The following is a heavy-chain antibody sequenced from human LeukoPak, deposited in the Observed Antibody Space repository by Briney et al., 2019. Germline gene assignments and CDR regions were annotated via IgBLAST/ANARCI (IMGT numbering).Heavy chain of an antibody. J-gene: IGHJ4*02. CDR1: GGSISSGSYY. V-gene: IGHV4-61*02. CDR3: ARDNYYGSGYYFDY. CDR2: IANSGTT. D-gene: IGHD3-10*01. Sequence: SQTLSLTCTVSGGSISSGSYYWSWIRQPAGKGPEWIGRIANSGTTNYNPSLKSRVTISVDTSQNQFSLRLSSVTAADTAVYFCARDNYYGSGYYFDYWGQGSLVTVSS.